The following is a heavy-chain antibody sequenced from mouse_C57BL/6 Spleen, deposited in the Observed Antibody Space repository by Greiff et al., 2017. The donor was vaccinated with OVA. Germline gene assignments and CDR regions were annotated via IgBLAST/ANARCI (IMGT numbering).Heavy chain of an antibody. D-gene: IGHD1-1*01. V-gene: IGHV1-80*01. CDR2: IYPGDGDT. J-gene: IGHJ3*01. CDR1: GYAFSSYW. Sequence: QVQLQQSGAELVKPGASVKISCKASGYAFSSYWMNWVKQRPGKGLEWIGQIYPGDGDTNYNGKFKGKATLTADKSSSTAYMQLSSLTSEDSAVYVCAREGDYGSSTAWFAYWGQGTLVTVSA. CDR3: AREGDYGSSTAWFAY.